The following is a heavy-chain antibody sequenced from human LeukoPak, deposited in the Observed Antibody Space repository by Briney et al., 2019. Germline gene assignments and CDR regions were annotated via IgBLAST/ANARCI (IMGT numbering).Heavy chain of an antibody. V-gene: IGHV4-34*01. D-gene: IGHD3-10*01. J-gene: IGHJ5*02. CDR3: ARLWFGELLSHWFDP. CDR2: INHSGST. Sequence: SETLSLTCAVYGGSFSGYYWSWIRQPPGKGLEWIGEINHSGSTNYNPSLKSRVTISVDTPKNQFSLKLSSVTAADTAVYYCARLWFGELLSHWFDPWGQGTLVTVSS. CDR1: GGSFSGYY.